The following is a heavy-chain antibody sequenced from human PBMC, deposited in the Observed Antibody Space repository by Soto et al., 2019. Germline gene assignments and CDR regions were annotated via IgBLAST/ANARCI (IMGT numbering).Heavy chain of an antibody. CDR2: IYYSGST. CDR1: GGSISSSSYY. CDR3: ARRYYYDSSGYYFPFDY. Sequence: QLQLQESGPGLVKPSETLSLTCTVSGGSISSSSYYWGWIRQPPGKGLEWIGSIYYSGSTYYNPYLKSRVTIPVDTSKNQFSLKLSSVTAADTAVYYCARRYYYDSSGYYFPFDYWGQGTLVTVSS. J-gene: IGHJ4*02. D-gene: IGHD3-22*01. V-gene: IGHV4-39*01.